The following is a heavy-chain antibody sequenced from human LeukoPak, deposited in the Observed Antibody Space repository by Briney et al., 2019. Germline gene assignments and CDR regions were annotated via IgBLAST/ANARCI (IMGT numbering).Heavy chain of an antibody. CDR2: ISGSGVST. J-gene: IGHJ4*02. D-gene: IGHD2-2*01. CDR1: GFTFSSTA. Sequence: GGSLRLSCAASGFTFSSTAMSWVRQALGKGLEWVSAISGSGVSTYYADSVKGRFTISRDNSKNTLYLQMNSLRAEDTAVYYCARCAQVGSTICSFAYSGQATLATVPS. CDR3: ARCAQVGSTICSFAY. V-gene: IGHV3-23*01.